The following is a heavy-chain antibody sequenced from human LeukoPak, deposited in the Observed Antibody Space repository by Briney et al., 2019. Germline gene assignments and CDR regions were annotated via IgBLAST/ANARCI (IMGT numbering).Heavy chain of an antibody. Sequence: SVKVSCKASGGTFSSYAISWVRQAPGQGLEWMGGIIPIFGTANYAQKFQGRVTITTDESTSTAYMELSSLRSEDTAVYYCARESRGMTLWFDPWGRGTLVTVSS. CDR1: GGTFSSYA. CDR2: IIPIFGTA. J-gene: IGHJ5*02. CDR3: ARESRGMTLWFDP. D-gene: IGHD3-16*01. V-gene: IGHV1-69*05.